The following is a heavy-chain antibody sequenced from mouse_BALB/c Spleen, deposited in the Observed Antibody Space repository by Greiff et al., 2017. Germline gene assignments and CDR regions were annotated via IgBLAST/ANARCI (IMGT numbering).Heavy chain of an antibody. CDR1: GFNIKDTY. D-gene: IGHD1-1*01. J-gene: IGHJ1*01. Sequence: EVQLQQSGAELVKPGASVKLSCTASGFNIKDTYMHWVKQRPEQGLEWIGRIDPANGNTKYDPKFQGKATITADTSSNTAYLQLSSLTSEDTAVYYCARKGITTVVAYWYFDVWGAGTTVTVSS. V-gene: IGHV14-3*02. CDR2: IDPANGNT. CDR3: ARKGITTVVAYWYFDV.